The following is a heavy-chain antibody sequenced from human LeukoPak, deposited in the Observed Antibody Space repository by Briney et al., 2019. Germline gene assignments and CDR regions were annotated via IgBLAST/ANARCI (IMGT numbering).Heavy chain of an antibody. CDR2: IGGRDGST. J-gene: IGHJ4*02. V-gene: IGHV3-23*01. CDR3: AKGHYYGSGSLDY. CDR1: GFTFSSYG. D-gene: IGHD3-10*01. Sequence: HPGGSLRLSCAASGFTFSSYGMSWVRQAPGKGLEWVSAIGGRDGSTYYADSVKGRLTISRDNSKNTLYVQMNSLRAEDTAVYYCAKGHYYGSGSLDYWGQGTLVTVSS.